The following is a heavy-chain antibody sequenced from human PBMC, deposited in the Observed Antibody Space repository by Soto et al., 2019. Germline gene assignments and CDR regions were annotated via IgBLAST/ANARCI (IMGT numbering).Heavy chain of an antibody. CDR1: GGSVNNANYF. Sequence: QVRLEESGPGLVKPSETLSLICSVSGGSVNNANYFWNWIRHHPENGLEWIGYIYYSGSTRYNPSGKHRALLSIVTSKNPFSLRLNSVTVADTVVYFCAGDADYGGSGGGMDVWGRGTTVTVSS. CDR2: IYYSGST. V-gene: IGHV4-31*03. CDR3: AGDADYGGSGGGMDV. D-gene: IGHD4-17*01. J-gene: IGHJ6*02.